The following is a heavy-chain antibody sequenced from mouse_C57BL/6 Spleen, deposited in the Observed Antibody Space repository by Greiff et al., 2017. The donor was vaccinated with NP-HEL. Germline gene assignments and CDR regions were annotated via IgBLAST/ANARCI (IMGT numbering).Heavy chain of an antibody. V-gene: IGHV7-3*01. J-gene: IGHJ4*01. D-gene: IGHD2-4*01. Sequence: EVKLVESGGGLVQPGGSLSLSCAASGFTFTDYYMSWVRQPPGKALEWLGFIRNKANGYTTEYSASVKGRFTISRDNSQSILYLQMNALRAEDSATYYCARPDYLYYYAMDYWGQGTSVTVSS. CDR3: ARPDYLYYYAMDY. CDR1: GFTFTDYY. CDR2: IRNKANGYTT.